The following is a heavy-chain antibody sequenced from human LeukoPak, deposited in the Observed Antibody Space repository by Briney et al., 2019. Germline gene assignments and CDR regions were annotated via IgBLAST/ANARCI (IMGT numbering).Heavy chain of an antibody. D-gene: IGHD3-22*01. CDR1: GYTFTSYG. J-gene: IGHJ4*02. CDR2: ISVDNGDT. CDR3: ASNTGSDSSGYTH. V-gene: IGHV1-18*01. Sequence: GASVKVSCKASGYTFTSYGITWVRQAPGQGLEWMGWISVDNGDTNYAQKVQGRVTMSTETSTSTAYMELRSLRSNDTAVYYCASNTGSDSSGYTHWGQGTLVTVSS.